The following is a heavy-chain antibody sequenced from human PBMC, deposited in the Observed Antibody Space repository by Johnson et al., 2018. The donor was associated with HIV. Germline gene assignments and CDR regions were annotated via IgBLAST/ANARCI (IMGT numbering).Heavy chain of an antibody. J-gene: IGHJ3*02. CDR2: ISYDGSNA. Sequence: QVQLVESGGGVVQPGRSLRLSCAASGFTLSHYGMHWVRQAPGKGPEWVALISYDGSNAYYADSVKGRFTVSSDNSKNTLYLQMNSLRAEDTAVYYCARDLGGGYSSSSYAFDIWGQGTVVIVSS. D-gene: IGHD6-6*01. CDR1: GFTLSHYG. V-gene: IGHV3-30*03. CDR3: ARDLGGGYSSSSYAFDI.